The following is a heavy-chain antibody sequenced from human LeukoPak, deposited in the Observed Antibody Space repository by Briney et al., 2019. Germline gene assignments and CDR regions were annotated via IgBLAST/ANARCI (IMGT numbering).Heavy chain of an antibody. D-gene: IGHD1-26*01. CDR1: SGSIASTTW. V-gene: IGHV4-4*02. CDR2: INHSGNT. Sequence: SETLSLTCAVSSGSIASTTWWSWVLQPPGRGLEWIGEINHSGNTYYSPSLKSRVTISVDTSDNQFSLTLTSVTAADTAVYYCALGFHDVWELWGQGTLVTVSS. CDR3: ALGFHDVWEL. J-gene: IGHJ1*01.